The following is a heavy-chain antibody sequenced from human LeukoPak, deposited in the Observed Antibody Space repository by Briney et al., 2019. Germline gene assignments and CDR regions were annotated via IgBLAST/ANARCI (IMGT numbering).Heavy chain of an antibody. J-gene: IGHJ3*02. CDR3: ARGGSYLSAFDI. V-gene: IGHV3-66*01. D-gene: IGHD1-26*01. CDR2: IYSGGST. CDR1: GFTVSSNY. Sequence: GGSPRLSCAASGFTVSSNYMSWVRQAPGKGLEWVSVIYSGGSTYYADSVKCRFTISRDNSKNTLYLQMNSLRAEDTAVYYCARGGSYLSAFDIWGQGTMVTVSS.